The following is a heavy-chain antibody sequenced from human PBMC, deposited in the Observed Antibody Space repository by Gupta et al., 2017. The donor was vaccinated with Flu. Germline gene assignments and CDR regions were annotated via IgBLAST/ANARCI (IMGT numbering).Heavy chain of an antibody. CDR3: ARDSLITIFGTQVGVYGMDV. J-gene: IGHJ6*02. CDR1: GYTFTSYG. D-gene: IGHD3-3*01. CDR2: ISAYNGNT. V-gene: IGHV1-18*01. Sequence: QVQLVQSGAEAKNPRASVKFSCMASGYTFTSYGISWVRQAPGQGLEWMGWISAYNGNTNYAQKLQGRVTMTTDTSTSTAYMELRSLRSDDTAVYYCARDSLITIFGTQVGVYGMDVWGQGTTVTVSS.